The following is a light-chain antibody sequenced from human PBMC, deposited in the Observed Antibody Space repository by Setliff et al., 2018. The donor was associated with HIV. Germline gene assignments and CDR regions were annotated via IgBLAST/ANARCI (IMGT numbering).Light chain of an antibody. CDR1: TSDIGSYNR. Sequence: QSVLTQPPSVSGSPGQSIIISCTGTTSDIGSYNRVSWYQQHPGKAPKLIIYDVTNRPSGISDRFSGSKSANTASLTISGLQADDEADYYCSSYTSTSTRVFGTGTKVTVL. CDR2: DVT. V-gene: IGLV2-14*03. J-gene: IGLJ1*01. CDR3: SSYTSTSTRV.